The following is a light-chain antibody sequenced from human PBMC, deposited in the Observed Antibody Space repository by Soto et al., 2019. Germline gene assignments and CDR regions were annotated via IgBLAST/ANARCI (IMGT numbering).Light chain of an antibody. CDR3: QQRGNWPLYT. J-gene: IGKJ2*01. Sequence: EIVLTQSPATLSLSPGERATLSCRASQSVSSYLAWYQQKLGQAPRLLIYDASNRATGIPPRFSGSGSGTDFTLTISSLEPEDFAVYYCQQRGNWPLYTFGQGTKLEIK. CDR1: QSVSSY. CDR2: DAS. V-gene: IGKV3-11*01.